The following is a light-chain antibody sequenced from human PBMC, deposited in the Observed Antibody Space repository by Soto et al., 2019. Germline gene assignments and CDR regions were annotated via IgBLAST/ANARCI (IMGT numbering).Light chain of an antibody. CDR2: LEGSGSY. CDR3: EPWDRNTHTA. CDR1: SGHSSYI. V-gene: IGLV4-60*02. Sequence: QAVVTQSSSASASLGSSVKLTCTLSSGHSSYIIAWHQQQPGKAPRYLMKLEGSGSYNKGSGVPDRFSGSSSGADRYLTISTPQLEDGADYYCEPWDRNTHTAFGGGTPLPAL. J-gene: IGLJ7*02.